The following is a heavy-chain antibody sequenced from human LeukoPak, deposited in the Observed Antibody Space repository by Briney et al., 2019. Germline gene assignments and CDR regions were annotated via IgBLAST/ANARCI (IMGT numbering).Heavy chain of an antibody. J-gene: IGHJ5*02. D-gene: IGHD6-13*01. CDR2: TYYRSKWYN. CDR1: GDSVSSNSAA. CDR3: ARVGFPYSSSWYESDAIYNWFDP. Sequence: SQTLSLICAISGDSVSSNSAAWSWIRQSPSRGLEWLGRTYYRSKWYNDYAVSVKSRITINPDTSKNQFSLQLNSVTPEDTAVYYSARVGFPYSSSWYESDAIYNWFDPWGQGTLVTVSS. V-gene: IGHV6-1*01.